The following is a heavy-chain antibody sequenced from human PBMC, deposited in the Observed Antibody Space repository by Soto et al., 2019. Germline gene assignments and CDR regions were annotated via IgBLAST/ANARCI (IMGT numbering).Heavy chain of an antibody. Sequence: EVQLLESGGGLVQPGGSLRLSCAASGFTFSSYAMSWVRQAPGKGLEWVSAISGSGGSTYYADSVKGRFTISRDNSKNTLYLQMNSLRAEDTAVYYCAKDKNYWVRGVINYYMDVWGKGTTVTVSS. D-gene: IGHD3-10*01. J-gene: IGHJ6*03. V-gene: IGHV3-23*01. CDR3: AKDKNYWVRGVINYYMDV. CDR1: GFTFSSYA. CDR2: ISGSGGST.